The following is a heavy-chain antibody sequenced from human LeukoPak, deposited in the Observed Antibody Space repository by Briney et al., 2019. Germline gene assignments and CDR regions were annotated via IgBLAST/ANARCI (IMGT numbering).Heavy chain of an antibody. V-gene: IGHV3-30-3*01. J-gene: IGHJ4*02. CDR2: ISNDGNNK. Sequence: GGSLRLSCATSGFTFSSYAMHWVRQAPGKGLEWVTVISNDGNNKYYADSVKGRFTISRDNSKNTLYLQMYSLRAEGTAVYYCAACLTYYYDSCGYYAPDYWGQGTLVTVSS. CDR3: AACLTYYYDSCGYYAPDY. CDR1: GFTFSSYA. D-gene: IGHD3-22*01.